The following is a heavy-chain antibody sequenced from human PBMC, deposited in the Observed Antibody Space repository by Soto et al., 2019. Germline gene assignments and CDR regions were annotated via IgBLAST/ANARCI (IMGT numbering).Heavy chain of an antibody. Sequence: QVQLVQSGAEVKKPGASVKVSCTASGYTFTSYAMHWVRQAPGQRLEWMGWINAGNGNTKYSQKFQGRVTITRDTSASTAYMELSSLRSEDTAVYYCARAGGYCSSTSCYPPDYWGQGTLVTVSS. CDR1: GYTFTSYA. D-gene: IGHD2-2*01. CDR2: INAGNGNT. CDR3: ARAGGYCSSTSCYPPDY. J-gene: IGHJ4*02. V-gene: IGHV1-3*01.